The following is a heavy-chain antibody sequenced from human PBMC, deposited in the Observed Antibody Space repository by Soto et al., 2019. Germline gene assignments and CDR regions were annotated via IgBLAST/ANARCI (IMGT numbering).Heavy chain of an antibody. Sequence: QVQLAQSGAEVRKPGSSVKVSCRASGGSFSDFAFSWVRQAPGQGLEWMGGIIPMFAATKYAQRFQGRVTITADASPRTVYLALSSLTSDDSAVYYCARGGIVAVPAALSSYDDYTNYRFDSWGQGTLVSVSS. CDR2: IIPMFAAT. D-gene: IGHD2-15*01. V-gene: IGHV1-69*01. CDR1: GGSFSDFA. CDR3: ARGGIVAVPAALSSYDDYTNYRFDS. J-gene: IGHJ4*02.